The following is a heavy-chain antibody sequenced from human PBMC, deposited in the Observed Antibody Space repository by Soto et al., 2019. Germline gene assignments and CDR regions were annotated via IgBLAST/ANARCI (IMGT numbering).Heavy chain of an antibody. CDR3: ASPIAVAGTKSPSYYYGMDV. J-gene: IGHJ6*02. D-gene: IGHD6-19*01. CDR2: IYYSGST. CDR1: GGSISSYY. Sequence: SETLSLTCTVSGGSISSYYWSWIRQPPGKGLEWIGSIYYSGSTYYNPSLKSRVTISVDTSKNQFSLKLSSVTAADTAVYYCASPIAVAGTKSPSYYYGMDVWGQGTTVTVSS. V-gene: IGHV4-59*05.